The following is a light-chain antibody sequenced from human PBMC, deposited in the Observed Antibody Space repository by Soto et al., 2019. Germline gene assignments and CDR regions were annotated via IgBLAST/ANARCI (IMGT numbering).Light chain of an antibody. CDR1: QSIRSN. J-gene: IGKJ4*01. CDR3: QHYFDRPLT. CDR2: SAS. Sequence: ETILTQSPAILSVSPGERATLSCRASQSIRSNLAWYKQIPGQAPRLLVYSASTRATGIPARFSGSGSGTDFILTIASLQSEDFAVYYCQHYFDRPLTFGGGTKV. V-gene: IGKV3-15*01.